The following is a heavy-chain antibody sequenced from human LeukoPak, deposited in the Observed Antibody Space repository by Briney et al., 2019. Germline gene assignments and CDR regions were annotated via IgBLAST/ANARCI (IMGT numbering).Heavy chain of an antibody. J-gene: IGHJ4*02. V-gene: IGHV3-23*01. Sequence: GGSLRLSCAASGFTFSSYAMSWVRQAPGKGLEWVSAISGSGGSTYYADSVKGRFTISRDNSKNTLYLQMNSLRAEGTAVYYCAKDGERSLEWSPPLDYWGQGTLVTVSS. D-gene: IGHD3-3*01. CDR3: AKDGERSLEWSPPLDY. CDR2: ISGSGGST. CDR1: GFTFSSYA.